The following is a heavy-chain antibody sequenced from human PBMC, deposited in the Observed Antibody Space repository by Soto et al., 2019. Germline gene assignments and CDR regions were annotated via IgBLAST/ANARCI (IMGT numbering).Heavy chain of an antibody. J-gene: IGHJ4*02. Sequence: SQTLSLTRAVCGGSISRGGYSWSWIRQPPGKGLEWIGYIYHSGSIYYNPSLKSRVTISVDRSKNQFSLKLSSVTAADTSVYYCARASTTVTTLDYWGQGTLVTVSS. CDR2: IYHSGSI. D-gene: IGHD4-17*01. CDR3: ARASTTVTTLDY. CDR1: GGSISRGGYS. V-gene: IGHV4-30-2*01.